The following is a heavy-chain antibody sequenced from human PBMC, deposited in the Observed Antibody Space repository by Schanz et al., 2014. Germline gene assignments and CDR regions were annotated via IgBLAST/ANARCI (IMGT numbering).Heavy chain of an antibody. J-gene: IGHJ4*02. V-gene: IGHV3-21*01. CDR1: GFTFSDHY. D-gene: IGHD6-19*01. CDR2: ISSSGSYI. CDR3: AIIGVMVAVAGTRADY. Sequence: EVQLVESGGGLVQPGGSLRLSCEASGFTFSDHYMDWVRQAPGKGLEWVSSISSSGSYIYYADSVKGRFSISRDNAKNSLFLQMNRLRAEDTALYYCAIIGVMVAVAGTRADYWGQGTLVTVSS.